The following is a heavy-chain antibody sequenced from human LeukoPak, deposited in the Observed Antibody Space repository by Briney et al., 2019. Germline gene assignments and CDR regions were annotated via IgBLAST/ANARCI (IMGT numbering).Heavy chain of an antibody. CDR3: ASASSGWYRSSLVYYYGMDV. CDR1: GGTFSSYA. CDR2: ISAYNGNT. J-gene: IGHJ6*02. D-gene: IGHD6-19*01. Sequence: GASVKVSCKASGGTFSSYAISWVRQAPGQGLEWMGWISAYNGNTNYAQKLQGRVTMTTDTSTSTAYMELRSLRSDDTAVYYCASASSGWYRSSLVYYYGMDVWGQGTTVTVSS. V-gene: IGHV1-18*01.